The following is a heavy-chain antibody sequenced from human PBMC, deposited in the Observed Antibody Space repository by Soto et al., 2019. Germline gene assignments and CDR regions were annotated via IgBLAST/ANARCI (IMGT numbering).Heavy chain of an antibody. CDR1: GGSTSSYY. CDR2: IYYSGST. Sequence: SETLSLTCTVSGGSTSSYYWSWIRQPPGKGLEWIGYIYYSGSTNYNPSLKSRVTISVDTSKNQFSLKLSSVTAADTAVYYCARQMVAATRGLWFDPWGQGTLVTVS. D-gene: IGHD2-15*01. V-gene: IGHV4-59*01. CDR3: ARQMVAATRGLWFDP. J-gene: IGHJ5*02.